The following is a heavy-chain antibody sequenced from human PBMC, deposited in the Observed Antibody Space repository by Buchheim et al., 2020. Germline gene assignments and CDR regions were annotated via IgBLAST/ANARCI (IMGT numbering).Heavy chain of an antibody. V-gene: IGHV1-8*01. CDR3: ARQAGTPEWHYYYYYGMDV. CDR2: MNPNSGNT. J-gene: IGHJ6*02. Sequence: QVQLVQSGAEVKKPGASVKVSCKASGYTFTSYDINWVRQATGQGLEWMGWMNPNSGNTGYAQKFQGRVTMTRNNSISTAYIVMISLRCEDTSVYYWARQAGTPEWHYYYYYGMDVWGQGTT. D-gene: IGHD1-1*01. CDR1: GYTFTSYD.